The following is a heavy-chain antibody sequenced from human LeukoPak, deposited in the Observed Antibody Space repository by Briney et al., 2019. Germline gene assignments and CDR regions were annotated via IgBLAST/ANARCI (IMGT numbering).Heavy chain of an antibody. J-gene: IGHJ4*02. CDR1: GGSISSYY. D-gene: IGHD2-2*01. V-gene: IGHV4-59*01. Sequence: SETLSLTCTVSGGSISSYYWSWIRQPPGKGLEWIGYIYYSGSTNYNPSLKSRVTISVDTSKNQFSLKLSFVTAADTAVYYCARGYCSSTSCPPGYWGQGTLVTVSS. CDR3: ARGYCSSTSCPPGY. CDR2: IYYSGST.